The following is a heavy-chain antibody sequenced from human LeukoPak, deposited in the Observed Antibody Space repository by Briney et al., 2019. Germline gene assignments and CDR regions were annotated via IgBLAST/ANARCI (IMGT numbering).Heavy chain of an antibody. V-gene: IGHV3-33*08. D-gene: IGHD5-18*01. J-gene: IGHJ6*02. CDR1: GFTFSSYG. CDR2: ISYGGSNK. Sequence: GGSMRLSCAASGFTFSSYGMHWVRQAPGKGLEWVAVISYGGSNKYHADSVKGRFTISRDDSKNTLYLQMNSLRAEDTAVYYCARDQQKRGYSYGLDYYYGMDVWGQGTTVTVSS. CDR3: ARDQQKRGYSYGLDYYYGMDV.